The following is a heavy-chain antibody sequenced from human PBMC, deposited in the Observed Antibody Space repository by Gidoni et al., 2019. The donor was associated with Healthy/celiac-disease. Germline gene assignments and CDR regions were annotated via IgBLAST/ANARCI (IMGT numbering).Heavy chain of an antibody. J-gene: IGHJ4*02. V-gene: IGHV4-34*01. CDR3: ARGVVVVAALDY. D-gene: IGHD2-15*01. Sequence: QVQLQQWGAGLLKPSETLSLTCAVYGGSCSGYYWSWIRQPPGKGLEWIGEINHSGSTNYNPSLKSRVTISVDTSKNQFSLKLSSVTAADTAVYYCARGVVVVAALDYWGQGTLVTVSS. CDR2: INHSGST. CDR1: GGSCSGYY.